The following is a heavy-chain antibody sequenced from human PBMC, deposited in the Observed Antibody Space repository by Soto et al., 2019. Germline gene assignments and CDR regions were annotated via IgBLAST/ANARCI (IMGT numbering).Heavy chain of an antibody. Sequence: EVQLVECGGGLVQPGGSLRLSCAASGFTVSSNYMTWVRQAPGKGLEWVSVIYSGGSTYYADSVKGRFTISRDNSENTMYLQMNSLRAEDTAVYYCARDKLRGFSNWFDPWGQGTLVTVSS. J-gene: IGHJ5*02. V-gene: IGHV3-66*01. CDR2: IYSGGST. CDR3: ARDKLRGFSNWFDP. CDR1: GFTVSSNY. D-gene: IGHD3-10*01.